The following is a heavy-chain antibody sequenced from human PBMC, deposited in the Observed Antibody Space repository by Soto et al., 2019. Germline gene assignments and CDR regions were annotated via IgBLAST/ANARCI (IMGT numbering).Heavy chain of an antibody. D-gene: IGHD3-10*01. CDR2: ISGSGGST. CDR1: GFTFSSYA. Sequence: GGSLRLSCAASGFTFSSYAMSWVRQAPGKGLEWVSAISGSGGSTYYADSVKGRFTISRDNSKNTLYLQMNSLRAEDTAVYYCAGSYYYGSIHFDYWGQGTLVTVSS. J-gene: IGHJ4*02. CDR3: AGSYYYGSIHFDY. V-gene: IGHV3-23*01.